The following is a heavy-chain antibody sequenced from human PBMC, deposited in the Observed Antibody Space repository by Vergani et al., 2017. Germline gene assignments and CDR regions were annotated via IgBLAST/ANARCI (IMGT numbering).Heavy chain of an antibody. Sequence: QLQLQESGPGLVKPSATLSLTCSVSGASIRSRNYYWGWIRQPPGKGLEWIASIYYSGSTYYNPSLKSRVTISVDTSKNQFSLKLSSVTAADTAVYFCARRSTGEWMVKLGWIVPWGQGILVTVSS. D-gene: IGHD6-19*01. CDR1: GASIRSRNYY. J-gene: IGHJ5*02. CDR3: ARRSTGEWMVKLGWIVP. CDR2: IYYSGST. V-gene: IGHV4-39*01.